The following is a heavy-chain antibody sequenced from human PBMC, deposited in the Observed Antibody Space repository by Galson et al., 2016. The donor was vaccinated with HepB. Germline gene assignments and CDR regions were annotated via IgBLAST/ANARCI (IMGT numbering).Heavy chain of an antibody. CDR1: GFTFSTYA. J-gene: IGHJ4*02. Sequence: SLRLSCAASGFTFSTYAMSWVRQAPGKGPEWVSAITGNGGTTYYTDSVKGRFTISRDNSKNTLYLQMNSLRVDDTAVYYCAKRDYSDSDGYLPLFDCWGQETLVTVSS. D-gene: IGHD3-22*01. V-gene: IGHV3-23*01. CDR2: ITGNGGTT. CDR3: AKRDYSDSDGYLPLFDC.